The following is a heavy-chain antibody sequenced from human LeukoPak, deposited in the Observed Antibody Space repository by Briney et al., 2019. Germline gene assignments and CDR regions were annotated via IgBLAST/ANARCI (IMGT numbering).Heavy chain of an antibody. V-gene: IGHV4-34*01. CDR3: ARGGGSRTYFDY. CDR1: GGSFSGYY. D-gene: IGHD3/OR15-3a*01. J-gene: IGHJ4*02. CDR2: INHSGST. Sequence: SETLSLTCAVYGGSFSGYYWSWIRQPPGKGLEWIGEINHSGSTNYNPSLKSRVTISVDTSKNQFSLKLSSVTAADTAVYYCARGGGSRTYFDYWGQGTLVTVSS.